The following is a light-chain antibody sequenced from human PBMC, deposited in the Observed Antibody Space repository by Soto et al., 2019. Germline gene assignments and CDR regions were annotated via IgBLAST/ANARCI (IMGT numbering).Light chain of an antibody. J-gene: IGKJ5*01. V-gene: IGKV3-11*01. CDR1: QSVSSY. CDR3: QQRSNWPPIT. Sequence: EIVLTQSPATLSLSPGERATLSCRASQSVSSYLAWYQQKPGQAPRLLIYDASNRATGIPARFSGSGSGTDFTLTISSLEPEDFAVYYCQQRSNWPPITFGQVTRLAIK. CDR2: DAS.